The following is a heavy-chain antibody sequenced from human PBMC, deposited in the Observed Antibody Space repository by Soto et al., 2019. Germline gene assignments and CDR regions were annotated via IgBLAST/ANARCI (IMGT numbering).Heavy chain of an antibody. CDR2: ISGSGGST. J-gene: IGHJ5*02. CDR1: GFTFSSYA. Sequence: GGSLRLSCAASGFTFSSYAMSWVRQAPGKGLEWVSAISGSGGSTYNADSVKGRFTISRDNSKNTLYLQMNSLRAEDTAVYYCAKDLIEYSSPLPQGWFDPWGQGTLVTVSS. V-gene: IGHV3-23*01. CDR3: AKDLIEYSSPLPQGWFDP. D-gene: IGHD6-6*01.